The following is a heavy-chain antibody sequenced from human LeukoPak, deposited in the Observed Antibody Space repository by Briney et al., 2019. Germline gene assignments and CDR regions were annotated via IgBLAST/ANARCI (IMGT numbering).Heavy chain of an antibody. J-gene: IGHJ3*01. CDR3: ASGVILGELGAFDV. V-gene: IGHV3-53*01. CDR2: IYSGGST. D-gene: IGHD3-10*01. Sequence: GGSLRLSCAASRFTVSSNYMSWVRQAPGKGLEWVSVIYSGGSTYYADSVKGRFTISRDNSKNTLYLQMNSLRAEDTAVYYCASGVILGELGAFDVWGQGTMVTVSS. CDR1: RFTVSSNY.